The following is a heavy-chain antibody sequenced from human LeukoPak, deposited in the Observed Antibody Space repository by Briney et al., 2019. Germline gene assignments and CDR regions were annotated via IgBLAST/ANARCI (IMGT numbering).Heavy chain of an antibody. J-gene: IGHJ4*02. V-gene: IGHV1-2*02. Sequence: ASVKVSCKASGYTFTGYYMHWVRQAPGQGLERMGWINPNSGGTNYAQKFQGRVTMTRDTSISTAYMELSRLRSDDTAVYYCAREAMRGGAGSYSFDYWGQGTLVTVSS. CDR1: GYTFTGYY. D-gene: IGHD1-26*01. CDR2: INPNSGGT. CDR3: AREAMRGGAGSYSFDY.